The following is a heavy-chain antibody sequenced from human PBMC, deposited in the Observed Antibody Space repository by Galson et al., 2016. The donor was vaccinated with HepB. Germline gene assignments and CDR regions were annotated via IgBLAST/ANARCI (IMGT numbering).Heavy chain of an antibody. V-gene: IGHV1-18*01. J-gene: IGHJ6*02. CDR2: INPYNGNT. CDR3: ARDVRIGGRHYGLDV. Sequence: SVKVSCKASGYTFNTYGISWVRQAPGQGLEWMGWINPYNGNTNYTQMFQGRVTMTTDRSTNTAYMELRSLRSDDTAVYYCARDVRIGGRHYGLDVWGQGTTVTVSS. CDR1: GYTFNTYG. D-gene: IGHD2/OR15-2a*01.